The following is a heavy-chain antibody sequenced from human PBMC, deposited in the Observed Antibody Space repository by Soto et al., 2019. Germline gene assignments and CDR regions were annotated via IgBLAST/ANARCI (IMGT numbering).Heavy chain of an antibody. D-gene: IGHD2-21*01. CDR2: ISTSGYSR. V-gene: IGHV3-23*01. CDR1: GFTFSSYA. J-gene: IGHJ4*02. Sequence: EVQLLESGGGLVQPGGSLRLSCAASGFTFSSYAMSWVRQAPGKGLEWVSAISTSGYSRYYADSVKGRFTISRDNSKNTLYLQMNSLRAEDTAVYYCAKPAFEWPLWGYCFDYWGQGTLVTVSS. CDR3: AKPAFEWPLWGYCFDY.